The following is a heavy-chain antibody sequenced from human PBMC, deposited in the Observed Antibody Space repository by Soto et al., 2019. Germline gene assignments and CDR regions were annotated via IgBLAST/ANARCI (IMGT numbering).Heavy chain of an antibody. CDR1: GGSFSSYA. Sequence: GASVKVSCKASGGSFSSYAITWVRQAPGQGLEWMGGIIPLFGTPNYAQNFQGRVTITADEATSTAYMQLSSLRYEDTAVYYCARDRGVDHWGAAGFDPGGQGTRVTVSS. D-gene: IGHD3-16*01. CDR3: ARDRGVDHWGAAGFDP. V-gene: IGHV1-69*13. J-gene: IGHJ5*02. CDR2: IIPLFGTP.